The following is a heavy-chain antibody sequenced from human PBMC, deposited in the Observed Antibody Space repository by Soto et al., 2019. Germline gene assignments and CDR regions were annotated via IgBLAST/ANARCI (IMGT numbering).Heavy chain of an antibody. D-gene: IGHD3-10*01. CDR2: INHSGST. CDR3: ARGPGITMVRGVIIYYYYYMDV. J-gene: IGHJ6*03. Sequence: SETLSLTCAVYGGSFSGYYWSWIRQPPGKGLEWIGEINHSGSTNYNPSLKSRVTISVDTSKNQFSLKLSSVTAADTAVYYCARGPGITMVRGVIIYYYYYMDVWGKGTTVTVSS. CDR1: GGSFSGYY. V-gene: IGHV4-34*01.